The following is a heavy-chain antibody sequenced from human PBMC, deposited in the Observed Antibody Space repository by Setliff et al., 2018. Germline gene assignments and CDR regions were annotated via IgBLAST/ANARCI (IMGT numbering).Heavy chain of an antibody. CDR2: ISAYNGNI. Sequence: ASVKVSCKASGYTFTSYGVSWVRQAPGQGLEWMGWISAYNGNINYAQKFQGRVTMTTDTYTSAANMELRSLRSDDTAVYYCVRAPPTVVIPPGRAFFDPWGQGTLVTVSS. CDR3: VRAPPTVVIPPGRAFFDP. CDR1: GYTFTSYG. J-gene: IGHJ5*02. V-gene: IGHV1-18*01. D-gene: IGHD2-2*01.